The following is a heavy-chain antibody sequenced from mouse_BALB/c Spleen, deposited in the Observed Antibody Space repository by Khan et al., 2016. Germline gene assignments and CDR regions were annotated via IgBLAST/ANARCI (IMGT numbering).Heavy chain of an antibody. D-gene: IGHD1-1*01. CDR3: ATSMTTLIATGRHY. CDR2: INTNTGET. J-gene: IGHJ2*01. V-gene: IGHV9-3-1*01. Sequence: LVQSGPELKKPGETVKISCKASGYTFTNFGINWVRQAPGKGLEWMDWINTNTGETTYADDFKGRFAFSLETSASTAYLQINNPKNEDTATYFCATSMTTLIATGRHYWGQGTTLTVSS. CDR1: GYTFTNFG.